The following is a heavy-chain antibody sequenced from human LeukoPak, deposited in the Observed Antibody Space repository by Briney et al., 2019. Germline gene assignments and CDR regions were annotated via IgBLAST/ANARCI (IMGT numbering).Heavy chain of an antibody. CDR1: GFTFSSYW. J-gene: IGHJ4*02. CDR3: ARRDYYGAGTSSPPFDY. V-gene: IGHV3-30-3*01. Sequence: PGESLRLSCAASGFTFSSYWMHWVRQAPGKGLEWVAVISNDGSNKYYADSVKGRFTISRDNSKNTLFLQINSLRADDTAIYYCARRDYYGAGTSSPPFDYWGQGTLVTVSS. D-gene: IGHD3-10*01. CDR2: ISNDGSNK.